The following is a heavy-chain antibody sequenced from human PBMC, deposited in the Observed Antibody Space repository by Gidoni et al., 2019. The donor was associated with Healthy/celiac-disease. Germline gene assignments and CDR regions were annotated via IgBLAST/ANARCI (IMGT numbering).Heavy chain of an antibody. CDR3: ARDIGDYLDY. V-gene: IGHV3-48*01. D-gene: IGHD4-17*01. CDR1: GFTFSSYS. J-gene: IGHJ4*02. CDR2: ISSSSSTI. Sequence: EVQLVESGGGLVQPGGSLRLSCAASGFTFSSYSMNWVRQAPGTGLAWVSYISSSSSTIYYADSVKGRFTISRDNAKNSLYLQMNSLRAEDTAVYYCARDIGDYLDYWGQGTLVTVSS.